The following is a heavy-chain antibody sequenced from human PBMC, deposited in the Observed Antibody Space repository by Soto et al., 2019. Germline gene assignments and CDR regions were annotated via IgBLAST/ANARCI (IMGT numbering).Heavy chain of an antibody. D-gene: IGHD3-3*01. Sequence: QVQLVQSGAEVKKPGASVKVSCKASGYTFTSYGISWVRQAPGQGLEWMGWISAYNGKTNYAQKLQGRVTMTTDTSTRTAYMELRSLRSDDTAVYYCARESDPAAYDFWSGYHHYYYYCMDVWGQGTTVTVSS. CDR3: ARESDPAAYDFWSGYHHYYYYCMDV. V-gene: IGHV1-18*04. J-gene: IGHJ6*02. CDR1: GYTFTSYG. CDR2: ISAYNGKT.